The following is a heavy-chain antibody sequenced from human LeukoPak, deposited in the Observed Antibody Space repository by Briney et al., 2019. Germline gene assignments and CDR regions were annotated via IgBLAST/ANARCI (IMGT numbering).Heavy chain of an antibody. CDR2: IDNSGSA. Sequence: SETLSLTCTVSGGSISSSSDFWAWIRQPPGQGLEWLVRIDNSGSAYYSPSLKSRVTISVDTSKNQFSLRLSSVTAADTAVYYCARLELFYADSWGQGALVTVSS. J-gene: IGHJ4*02. CDR3: ARLELFYADS. D-gene: IGHD1-26*01. CDR1: GGSISSSSDF. V-gene: IGHV4-39*01.